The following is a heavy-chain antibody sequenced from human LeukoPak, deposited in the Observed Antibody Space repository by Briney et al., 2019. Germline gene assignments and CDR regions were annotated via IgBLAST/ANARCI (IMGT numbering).Heavy chain of an antibody. J-gene: IGHJ4*02. D-gene: IGHD4-17*01. Sequence: TGGSLRLSCAASGFTFSDYYMSWIRQAPGKCLEWVSYISSSGSMISDADSVKGRFTISRDNAKKSLYLQMNSLRAEDTAVYYCARDEYIHGDLTNFESWGQGTLVIVSS. CDR3: ARDEYIHGDLTNFES. CDR2: ISSSGSMI. V-gene: IGHV3-11*04. CDR1: GFTFSDYY.